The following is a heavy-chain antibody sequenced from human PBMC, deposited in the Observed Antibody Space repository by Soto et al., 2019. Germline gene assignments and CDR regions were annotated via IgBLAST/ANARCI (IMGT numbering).Heavy chain of an antibody. D-gene: IGHD3-3*01. J-gene: IGHJ6*03. CDR1: GYTFTSYD. V-gene: IGHV1-8*01. CDR2: MNPNSGNT. Sequence: QVQLVQSGAEVKKPGASVKVSCKASGYTFTSYDINWVRQATGQGLEWMGWMNPNSGNTGYAQKFQGRVTMTRNTSISTAYMELSSLRSEDTAVYYCARGLRGLGPRDRRPLYYYYMDVWGKGTTVTVSS. CDR3: ARGLRGLGPRDRRPLYYYYMDV.